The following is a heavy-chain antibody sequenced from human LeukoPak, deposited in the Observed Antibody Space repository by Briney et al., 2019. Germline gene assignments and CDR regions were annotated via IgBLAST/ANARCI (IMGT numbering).Heavy chain of an antibody. CDR3: ARHSQWGLVPWTFDI. D-gene: IGHD2-21*01. J-gene: IGHJ3*02. CDR1: SYSISSDYY. CDR2: IFHSGST. V-gene: IGHV4-38-2*01. Sequence: PSETLSLTCAVSSYSISSDYYWGWIRQPPGKGLEWIGTIFHSGSTYYNPSLVSRVSMSVDMSKNQFSLRLYSVTAADTAVYSCARHSQWGLVPWTFDIWGRGTMVTVSS.